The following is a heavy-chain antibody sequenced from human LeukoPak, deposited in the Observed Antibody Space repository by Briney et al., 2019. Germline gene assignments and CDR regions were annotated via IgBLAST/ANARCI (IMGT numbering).Heavy chain of an antibody. Sequence: PGGSLRLSCAASGFTCSDYAMAWVRQAPGKGLDWVSSVGSGGGGGTYYADSVKGRFTISRDNSKNTLYLQMNSLRAEDTAVYYCANRGRYYFDYWGQGTLVTVSS. J-gene: IGHJ4*02. D-gene: IGHD3-10*01. V-gene: IGHV3-23*01. CDR2: VGSGGGGGT. CDR3: ANRGRYYFDY. CDR1: GFTCSDYA.